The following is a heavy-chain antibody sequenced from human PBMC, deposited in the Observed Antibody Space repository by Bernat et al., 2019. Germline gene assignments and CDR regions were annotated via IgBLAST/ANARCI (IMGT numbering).Heavy chain of an antibody. CDR2: IWYDGSNK. CDR3: ARDWLFAVDY. D-gene: IGHD5-12*01. J-gene: IGHJ4*02. V-gene: IGHV3-33*01. Sequence: QVQLVESGGGVVQPGRSLRLSCAASGFTSSSYGMHWVRQAPGKGLEWVAVIWYDGSNKYYADSVKGRFTISRDNSKNTLYLQMNSLRAEDTAVYYCARDWLFAVDYWGQGTLVTVSS. CDR1: GFTSSSYG.